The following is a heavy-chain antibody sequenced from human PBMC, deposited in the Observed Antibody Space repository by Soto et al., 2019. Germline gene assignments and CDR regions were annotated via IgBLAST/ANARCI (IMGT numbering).Heavy chain of an antibody. Sequence: GGSLRLSCAASGFTFSSYWMHWVRQAPGKGLVWVSRINSDGSSTSYADSVKGRFTISRDNAKNTLYLQMNSLRAEDTAVYFCARDSSDYGGHWHLWGQGTLVTVSS. CDR3: ARDSSDYGGHWHL. V-gene: IGHV3-74*01. CDR1: GFTFSSYW. J-gene: IGHJ5*02. D-gene: IGHD4-17*01. CDR2: INSDGSST.